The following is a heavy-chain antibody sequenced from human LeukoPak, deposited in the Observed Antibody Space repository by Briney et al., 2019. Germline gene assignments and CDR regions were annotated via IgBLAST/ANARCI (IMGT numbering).Heavy chain of an antibody. CDR3: ASFVVVTATSDAFDI. D-gene: IGHD2-21*02. Sequence: SETLSLTCTVSGGSISSSSYYWGWIRQPPGKGLEWIGSIYYSGSTYYNPSLKSRVTISVDTSKNQFSLKLSSVTAADTAVYYCASFVVVTATSDAFDIWGQGTMVTVSS. CDR1: GGSISSSSYY. J-gene: IGHJ3*02. CDR2: IYYSGST. V-gene: IGHV4-39*07.